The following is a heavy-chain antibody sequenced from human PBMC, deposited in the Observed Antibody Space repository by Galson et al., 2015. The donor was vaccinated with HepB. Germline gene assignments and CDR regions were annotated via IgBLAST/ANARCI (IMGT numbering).Heavy chain of an antibody. D-gene: IGHD3-22*01. CDR3: AREGVNYYDSSGYTDVDAFDI. CDR2: IWYDGSNK. Sequence: SLRLSCAASGFTFSSYGMHWVRQAPGKGLEWVAVIWYDGSNKYYADSVKGRFTISRDNSKNTLYLQVNSLRAEDTAVYYCAREGVNYYDSSGYTDVDAFDIWGQGTMFTVSS. CDR1: GFTFSSYG. J-gene: IGHJ3*02. V-gene: IGHV3-33*08.